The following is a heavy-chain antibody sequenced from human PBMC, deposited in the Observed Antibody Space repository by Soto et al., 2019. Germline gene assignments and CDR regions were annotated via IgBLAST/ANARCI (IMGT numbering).Heavy chain of an antibody. D-gene: IGHD5-12*01. J-gene: IGHJ4*02. CDR2: IYYSGST. CDR3: ARLRGDYSGYDINNFDY. V-gene: IGHV4-39*01. CDR1: GGSISSSSYY. Sequence: PSETRAVTCTVAGGSISSSSYYWGWIRQPPGKGLEWIGSIYYSGSTYYNPSLKSRVTISVDTSKNQFSLKLSSVTAADTAVYYCARLRGDYSGYDINNFDYWGQGTLVTVSS.